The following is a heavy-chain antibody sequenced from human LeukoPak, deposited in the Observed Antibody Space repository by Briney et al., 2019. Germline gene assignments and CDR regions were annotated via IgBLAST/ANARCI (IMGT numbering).Heavy chain of an antibody. J-gene: IGHJ5*02. V-gene: IGHV3-21*01. D-gene: IGHD1-26*01. CDR3: ARDWDSTPDWFDP. CDR1: GFSFGDYA. CDR2: ISSSSSYI. Sequence: GGSLRLSCAASGFSFGDYAMNWVRQAPGKGLEWVSSISSSSSYIYYADSVKGRFTISRDNAKNSLYLQMNSLRAEDTAVYYCARDWDSTPDWFDPWGQGTLVTVSS.